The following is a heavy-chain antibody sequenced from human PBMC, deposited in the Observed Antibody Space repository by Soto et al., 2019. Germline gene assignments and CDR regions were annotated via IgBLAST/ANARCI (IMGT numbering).Heavy chain of an antibody. CDR1: GGTFSSYA. D-gene: IGHD4-17*01. CDR2: IIPIFGTA. J-gene: IGHJ3*02. V-gene: IGHV1-69*06. CDR3: ARYLDILAPDYGDYVVAFDI. Sequence: SVKVSCKASGGTFSSYAISWVRQAPGQGLEWMGGIIPIFGTANYAQKFQGRVTITADKSTSTAYMELSSLRSEDTAVYYCARYLDILAPDYGDYVVAFDIPGQGTMVTVS.